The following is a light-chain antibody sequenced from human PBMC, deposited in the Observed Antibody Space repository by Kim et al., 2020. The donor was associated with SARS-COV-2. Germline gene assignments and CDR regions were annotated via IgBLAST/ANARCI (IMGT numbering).Light chain of an antibody. CDR2: DVS. CDR1: SSDVGGYNY. V-gene: IGLV2-11*01. Sequence: SVTISCTGTSSDVGGYNYVSWYQQHPGKAPKVMIYDVSKRPSGVPDRFSGSKSGNTASLTISGLQAEDEADYYCCSYAGSYTFEVVFGGGTQLTVL. J-gene: IGLJ2*01. CDR3: CSYAGSYTFEVV.